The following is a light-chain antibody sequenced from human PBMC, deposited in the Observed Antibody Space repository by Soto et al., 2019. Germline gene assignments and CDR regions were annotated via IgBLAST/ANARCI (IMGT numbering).Light chain of an antibody. Sequence: EKGLSQPPPTLPGSQGERPTSSCRAGQTVARTLAWYQQKPGRAPRLLIHGASTRATGVPARFSGSGSGTEFTLTISSLQSEDFAVYYCQQYHNWPPQYTFGQGTKLQIK. V-gene: IGKV3-15*01. CDR2: GAS. CDR1: QTVART. CDR3: QQYHNWPPQYT. J-gene: IGKJ2*01.